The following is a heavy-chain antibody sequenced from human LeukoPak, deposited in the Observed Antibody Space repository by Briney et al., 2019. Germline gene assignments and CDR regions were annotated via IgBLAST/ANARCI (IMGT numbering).Heavy chain of an antibody. D-gene: IGHD4-17*01. Sequence: TSGTLSLTCAVSGDTISNNYLWRWVRQFPGKVLEYVGEIYRTGRTNYNPSLKSRVTISIDKSENQFSLNLRSVTAADTAVYYCGRHDYGDSSAAFDIWGQGTMVTVSS. V-gene: IGHV4-4*02. CDR1: GDTISNNYL. J-gene: IGHJ3*02. CDR2: IYRTGRT. CDR3: GRHDYGDSSAAFDI.